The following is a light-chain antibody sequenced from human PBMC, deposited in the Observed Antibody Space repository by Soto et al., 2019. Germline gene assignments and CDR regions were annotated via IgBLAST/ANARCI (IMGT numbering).Light chain of an antibody. Sequence: QSVLTQPPSASGSPGQSVTISCTGSSSDVGGYNYVSWYQQHPGKAPQLVIYEVRKGPSGVPDRFSGSKSGNTASLTVSGLQAEDEADYYCSSYTVTNNFGVFGPGTKLTVL. V-gene: IGLV2-8*01. CDR1: SSDVGGYNY. J-gene: IGLJ1*01. CDR3: SSYTVTNNFGV. CDR2: EVR.